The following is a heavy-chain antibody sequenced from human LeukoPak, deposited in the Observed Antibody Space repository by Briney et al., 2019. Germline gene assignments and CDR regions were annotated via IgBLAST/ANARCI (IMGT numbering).Heavy chain of an antibody. V-gene: IGHV4-30-2*01. D-gene: IGHD3-10*01. Sequence: PSETPSLTCAVSGGSISSGGYSWSWIRQPPGKGLEWIGYIYHSGSTYYNPSLKSRVTISVDRSKNQFSLKLSSVTAADTAVYYCAREVYYGSGSYYEGWFDPWGQGTLVTVSS. CDR3: AREVYYGSGSYYEGWFDP. CDR1: GGSISSGGYS. CDR2: IYHSGST. J-gene: IGHJ5*02.